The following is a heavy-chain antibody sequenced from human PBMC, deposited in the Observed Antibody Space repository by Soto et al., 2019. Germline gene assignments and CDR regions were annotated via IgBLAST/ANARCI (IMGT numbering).Heavy chain of an antibody. Sequence: ESGGGLVQPGGSLKLSCAASGFTFSDSIISWVRQASGKGLEWVGRIRSKATSYATAYAASMKGRFTIPRDDSKSTAFLQMNSLKTEDAAVYYCTFNVHGLYYMDVWGKGTTVTVSS. D-gene: IGHD6-6*01. CDR2: IRSKATSYAT. CDR3: TFNVHGLYYMDV. CDR1: GFTFSDSI. J-gene: IGHJ6*03. V-gene: IGHV3-73*01.